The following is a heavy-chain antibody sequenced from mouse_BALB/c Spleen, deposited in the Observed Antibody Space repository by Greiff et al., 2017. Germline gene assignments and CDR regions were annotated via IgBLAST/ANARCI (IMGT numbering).Heavy chain of an antibody. Sequence: EVQLQQSGPELEKPGASVKLSCKASGYSFTGYTMNWVKQSHGKNLEWIGLINPYNGGTSYNQKFKGKGTFTVDKSSSTAYMELLSLTSEDSAVYYCAKGDEYDGYYAMDYWGQGTSVTVSS. CDR1: GYSFTGYT. CDR3: AKGDEYDGYYAMDY. J-gene: IGHJ4*01. CDR2: INPYNGGT. D-gene: IGHD2-4*01. V-gene: IGHV1-26*01.